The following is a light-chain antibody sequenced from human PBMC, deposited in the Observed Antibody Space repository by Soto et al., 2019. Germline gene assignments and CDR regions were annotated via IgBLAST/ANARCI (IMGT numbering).Light chain of an antibody. Sequence: QSALTQPPSAAGSPGQSVTISCTGTSSDVGGYDYVSWYHQHPGKAPKLLIYEVSIRPSGVPDRFSGSKSGTTASLTVSGLQDEDEPDYYCTSYAGSNNLVFGGGTQLTVL. V-gene: IGLV2-8*01. CDR2: EVS. CDR3: TSYAGSNNLV. CDR1: SSDVGGYDY. J-gene: IGLJ3*02.